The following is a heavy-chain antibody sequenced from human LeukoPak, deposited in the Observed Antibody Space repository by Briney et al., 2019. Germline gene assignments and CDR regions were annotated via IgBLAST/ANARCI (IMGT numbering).Heavy chain of an antibody. V-gene: IGHV3-30*02. J-gene: IGHJ4*02. CDR2: IRHDEANS. D-gene: IGHD6-6*01. CDR3: AKEYTPSSPLVELDS. CDR1: GFNLNSYA. Sequence: GASLRLSCAVSGFNLNSYAMHWVRQAPGKGLEWVAVIRHDEANSFYADSVQGRFTISRDTSTKLLYLQMNSLRVEDTAVYYCAKEYTPSSPLVELDSWGQGTLVTV.